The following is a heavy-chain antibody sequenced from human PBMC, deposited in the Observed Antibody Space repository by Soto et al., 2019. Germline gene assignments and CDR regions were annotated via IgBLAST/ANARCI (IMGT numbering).Heavy chain of an antibody. J-gene: IGHJ4*02. CDR2: ISGGGTGT. V-gene: IGHV3-23*01. CDR1: GFSFNNYA. D-gene: IGHD3-22*01. CDR3: AKGHYYDNVGNWVANQAFDS. Sequence: PGGSLRLSCAVSGFSFNNYAMNWVRLAPGKGLEWVSSISGGGTGTYSADAVRGRFTISSDKSRNTVYLQMSSLRAEDTAVYYCAKGHYYDNVGNWVANQAFDSWGQGGLVTVSS.